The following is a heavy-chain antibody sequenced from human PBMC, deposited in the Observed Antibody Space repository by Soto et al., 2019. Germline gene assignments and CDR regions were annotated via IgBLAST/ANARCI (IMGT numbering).Heavy chain of an antibody. J-gene: IGHJ6*02. Sequence: GASVKVSCKASGYTFTGYYMHWVRQAPGQGLEWMGWINPNSGGTNYAQKFQGWVTMTRDTSISTAYMELSRLRSDDTAVYYCARDKEITMVRGVMGGLDYYYGMDVWGQGTTVTVSS. D-gene: IGHD3-10*01. CDR3: ARDKEITMVRGVMGGLDYYYGMDV. CDR2: INPNSGGT. CDR1: GYTFTGYY. V-gene: IGHV1-2*04.